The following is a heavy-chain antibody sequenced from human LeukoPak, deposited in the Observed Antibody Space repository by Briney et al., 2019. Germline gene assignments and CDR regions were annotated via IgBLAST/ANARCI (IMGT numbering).Heavy chain of an antibody. CDR3: ASGPDFWSGYSYYYYMDV. Sequence: SETLSLTCTVSGGSISSYYWSWIRQPAGKGLEWIGRIYTSGSTSYNPSLKSRVTMSLDPSKNQFSLKMSSVTAADTAVYYCASGPDFWSGYSYYYYMDVWGKGTTVTVSS. CDR1: GGSISSYY. D-gene: IGHD3-3*01. CDR2: IYTSGST. J-gene: IGHJ6*03. V-gene: IGHV4-4*07.